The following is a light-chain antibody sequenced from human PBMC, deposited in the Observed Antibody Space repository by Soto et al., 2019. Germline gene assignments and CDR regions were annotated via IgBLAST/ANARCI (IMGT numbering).Light chain of an antibody. J-gene: IGKJ5*01. CDR1: QSINTY. CDR3: QQSFSTLLIT. V-gene: IGKV1-39*01. Sequence: DIQMTQSPSFLSASVGDRVTISCRASQSINTYLNWYQHKPGKAPKLLLYGTSDLQSGVPSRFSGGGSWTDFTLTISSLQPEDFATYYCQQSFSTLLITFGQGTRLEFK. CDR2: GTS.